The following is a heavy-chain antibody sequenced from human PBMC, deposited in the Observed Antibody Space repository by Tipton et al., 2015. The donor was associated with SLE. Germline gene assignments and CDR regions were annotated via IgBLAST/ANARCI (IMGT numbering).Heavy chain of an antibody. J-gene: IGHJ3*02. CDR2: IYPADSDT. D-gene: IGHD6-13*01. Sequence: QLVQSGAEVKKPGESLKISCKGSGYTFTSYWIGWVRQMPGKGLEWMGIIYPADSDTKYSPSFQGQVTISADKSSSTAYLQWSSLKASDTAMYYCARLEAIAAVGSSSYGFDIWGQGTMVTVSS. CDR3: ARLEAIAAVGSSSYGFDI. V-gene: IGHV5-51*03. CDR1: GYTFTSYW.